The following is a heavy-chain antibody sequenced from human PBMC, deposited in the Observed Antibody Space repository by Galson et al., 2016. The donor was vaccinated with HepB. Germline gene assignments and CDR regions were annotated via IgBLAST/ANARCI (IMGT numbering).Heavy chain of an antibody. CDR2: IYYSGST. D-gene: IGHD6-13*01. V-gene: IGHV4-59*01. J-gene: IGHJ5*02. Sequence: SLTCTVSGGSISSYYWSWIRQPPGKGLEWIGYIYYSGSTNYNPSLKSRVTISVDTSKNQISLKLSSVTAADTAVYYCAREGSSSWWNWFDPWGQGTLVTVSS. CDR3: AREGSSSWWNWFDP. CDR1: GGSISSYY.